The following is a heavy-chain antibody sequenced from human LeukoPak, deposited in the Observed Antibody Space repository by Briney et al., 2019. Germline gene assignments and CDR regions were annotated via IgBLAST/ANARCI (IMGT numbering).Heavy chain of an antibody. CDR2: ISGSGGST. Sequence: GGSLRLSCAASGFTFSSYAMNWVRQAPGKGLEWVSAISGSGGSTYYADSVKGRFTISRDNSKNTLYLQMNSLRAEDTAVYYCAKGGCSGGSCYLSLYFDYWGQGTLVTVSS. D-gene: IGHD2-15*01. CDR3: AKGGCSGGSCYLSLYFDY. V-gene: IGHV3-23*01. J-gene: IGHJ4*02. CDR1: GFTFSSYA.